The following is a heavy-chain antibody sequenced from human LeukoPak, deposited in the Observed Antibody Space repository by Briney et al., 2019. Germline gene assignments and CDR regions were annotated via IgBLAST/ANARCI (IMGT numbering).Heavy chain of an antibody. CDR3: ARDISYGAFDY. J-gene: IGHJ4*02. CDR2: IIPIFGTA. CDR1: GGTFSSYA. Sequence: GASVKVSCKASGGTFSSYAISWVRQAPGQGLEWMGGIIPIFGTANYAQKFQGRVTITADESTSTAYMELSSLRSEDTAVYYCARDISYGAFDYWGQGTLVIVSS. D-gene: IGHD4/OR15-4a*01. V-gene: IGHV1-69*01.